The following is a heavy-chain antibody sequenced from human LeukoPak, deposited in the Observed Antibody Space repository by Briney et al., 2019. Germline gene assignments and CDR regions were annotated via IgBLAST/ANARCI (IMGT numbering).Heavy chain of an antibody. Sequence: EGSLRLSCAASGFTFSSYAMSWVRQAPGEGLEWVSAISGSGGSTYYADSVKGRFTISRDNSKNTLYLQMNSLRAEDTAVYYCARAPRGYSYGALFDYWGQGTLVTVSS. CDR2: ISGSGGST. CDR3: ARAPRGYSYGALFDY. J-gene: IGHJ4*02. V-gene: IGHV3-23*01. CDR1: GFTFSSYA. D-gene: IGHD5-18*01.